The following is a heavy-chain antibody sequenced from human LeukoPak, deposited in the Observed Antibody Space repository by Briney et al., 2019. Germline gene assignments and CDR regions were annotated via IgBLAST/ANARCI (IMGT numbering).Heavy chain of an antibody. CDR1: GYTFTSYY. Sequence: GASVKVSCKASGYTFTSYYMHWVRQAPGQGLEWMGIINPSGGSTSYAQKLQGRVTMTTDTSTSTAYMELRSLRSDDTAVYYCARDREQWLADWGQGTLVTVSS. V-gene: IGHV1-46*01. D-gene: IGHD6-19*01. CDR3: ARDREQWLAD. J-gene: IGHJ4*02. CDR2: INPSGGST.